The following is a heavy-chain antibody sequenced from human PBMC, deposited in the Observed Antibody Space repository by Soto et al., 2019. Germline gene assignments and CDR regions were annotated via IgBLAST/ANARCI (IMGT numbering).Heavy chain of an antibody. Sequence: QVQVEESGGGVVQPGRPLRLSCVASGFTFSNYGMHWVRQAPGKGLEWVAVIWFDGSDSRYADSVKGRFTISRDNPRNTLYLQMNSLRVDDTAVYYCVRDSLMGTAGTWYFDLWGRGTLVTVSS. CDR3: VRDSLMGTAGTWYFDL. CDR1: GFTFSNYG. V-gene: IGHV3-33*01. CDR2: IWFDGSDS. D-gene: IGHD6-13*01. J-gene: IGHJ2*01.